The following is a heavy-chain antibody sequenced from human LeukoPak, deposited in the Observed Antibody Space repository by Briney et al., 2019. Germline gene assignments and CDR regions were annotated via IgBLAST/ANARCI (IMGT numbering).Heavy chain of an antibody. D-gene: IGHD3-22*01. Sequence: RQPPGKGLEWIGXXNHSGSTNYNPSLKSRVTISVDTSKNQFSLKLSSVTAADTAVYYCARGRVLTYYYGSSGYYCDYWGQGTLVTVSS. V-gene: IGHV4-34*01. CDR2: XNHSGST. J-gene: IGHJ4*02. CDR3: ARGRVLTYYYGSSGYYCDY.